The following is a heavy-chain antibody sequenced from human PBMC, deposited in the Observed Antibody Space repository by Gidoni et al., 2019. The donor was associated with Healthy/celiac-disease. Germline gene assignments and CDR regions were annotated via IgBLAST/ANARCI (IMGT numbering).Heavy chain of an antibody. CDR1: GFTFSSYA. J-gene: IGHJ3*02. D-gene: IGHD6-19*01. V-gene: IGHV3-64*01. CDR2: ISSNGGST. Sequence: EVQLVESGGGLVQPGGSLRLSCAASGFTFSSYAMHWVRQAPGKGLEYVSAISSNGGSTYYANSVKGRFTISRDNSKNTLYLQMGSLRAEDMAVYYCASEPIAVAGREKDAFDIWGQGTMVTVSS. CDR3: ASEPIAVAGREKDAFDI.